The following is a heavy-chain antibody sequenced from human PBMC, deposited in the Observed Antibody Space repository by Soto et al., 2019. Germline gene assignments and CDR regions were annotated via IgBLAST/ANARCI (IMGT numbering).Heavy chain of an antibody. CDR3: TRAPLGIIVAPDF. CDR1: GGTFSSYA. Sequence: ASVKVSCKASGGTFSSYAISWVRQAPGQGLEWMGGIIPIFGTANYAQKFQGRVTITADESTSTAYMELSSLRSEDTAVYYCTRAPLGIIVAPDFWGQGTLVTVSS. D-gene: IGHD3-22*01. CDR2: IIPIFGTA. V-gene: IGHV1-69*13. J-gene: IGHJ4*02.